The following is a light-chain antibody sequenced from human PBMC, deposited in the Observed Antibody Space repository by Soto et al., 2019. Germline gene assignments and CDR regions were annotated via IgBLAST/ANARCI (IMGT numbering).Light chain of an antibody. CDR1: SSDVGGYDY. Sequence: QSVLTQPRSVSGSPGQSVTISCTGASSDVGGYDYVSWIQQHPGKAPKFLIYDVSKRPSGVPDRFSGSKSGNSASLTISGLQTEDEADYYCCSYAGYYTWVFGGGTKVTVL. V-gene: IGLV2-11*01. CDR3: CSYAGYYTWV. J-gene: IGLJ2*01. CDR2: DVS.